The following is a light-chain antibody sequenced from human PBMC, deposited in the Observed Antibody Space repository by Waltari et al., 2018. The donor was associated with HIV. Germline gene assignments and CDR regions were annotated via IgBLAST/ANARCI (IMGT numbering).Light chain of an antibody. CDR2: SNN. CDR3: AAWDDSLNGWV. J-gene: IGLJ3*02. CDR1: SSNLGSNT. Sequence: QSVLTQPPSASGTPGQRVTISCSGRSSNLGSNTVSCFQQLPGSAPKLLIYSNNQRPSGVPDRFSGSKSGTSASLAITGLQSEDEADYYCAAWDDSLNGWVFGGGTKLTVL. V-gene: IGLV1-44*01.